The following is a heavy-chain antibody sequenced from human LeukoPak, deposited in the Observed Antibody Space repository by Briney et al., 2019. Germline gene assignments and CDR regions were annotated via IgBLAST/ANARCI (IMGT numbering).Heavy chain of an antibody. J-gene: IGHJ6*03. CDR1: GFTLSSYA. V-gene: IGHV3-23*01. CDR2: IRASGGST. CDR3: AKVMKGSERLTMVRGVIIKTAGLYYMDV. D-gene: IGHD3-10*01. Sequence: PGGSLRLSCAAAGFTLSSYAMSWVRQAPGRGVGWVSSIRASGGSTNYADSVKGGFTISRDNCKNTVYLQMDSLRAEDTAVYYCAKVMKGSERLTMVRGVIIKTAGLYYMDVWGKGTTVTVSS.